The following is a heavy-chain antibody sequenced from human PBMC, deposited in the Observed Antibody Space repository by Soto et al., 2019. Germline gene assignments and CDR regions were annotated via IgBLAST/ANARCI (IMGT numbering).Heavy chain of an antibody. CDR3: AISYRNSPLIDYYYYGRDV. CDR1: GYTFTSYA. J-gene: IGHJ6*04. Sequence: ASVKVSCKASGYTFTSYAMHWVRQAPGQRLEWMGWINAGNGNTKYSQKFQGRVTITRDTSASTAYMELSSLRSEDTAVYYCAISYRNSPLIDYYYYGRDVGGKGTTVPASS. CDR2: INAGNGNT. V-gene: IGHV1-3*01. D-gene: IGHD4-4*01.